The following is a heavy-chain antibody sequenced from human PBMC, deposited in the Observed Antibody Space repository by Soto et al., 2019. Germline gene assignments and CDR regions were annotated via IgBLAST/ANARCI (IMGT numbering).Heavy chain of an antibody. V-gene: IGHV4-4*07. D-gene: IGHD2-2*01. CDR3: ARDEGSCYY. J-gene: IGHJ4*02. Sequence: SLTCTVSAGSISNYYWSWIRQPAGKRLEWIGRIYSSGITNYNPSFKSRVAMSVDTSRNQFSLILNSMTAADTAMYYCARDEGSCYYWGQGTLVTVSS. CDR1: AGSISNYY. CDR2: IYSSGIT.